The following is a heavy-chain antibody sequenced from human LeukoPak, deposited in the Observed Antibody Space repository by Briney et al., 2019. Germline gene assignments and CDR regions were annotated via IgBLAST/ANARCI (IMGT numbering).Heavy chain of an antibody. CDR3: ARDLVAAGYDY. Sequence: PGGSLRLSCAASGFTFSSYGMHWVRQAPGKGLEWVAVIWYDGSNKYYADSVKGRSTISRDNSKNTLYLQMNSLRAEDTAVYYCARDLVAAGYDYWGQGTLVTVSS. D-gene: IGHD6-13*01. CDR1: GFTFSSYG. V-gene: IGHV3-33*01. CDR2: IWYDGSNK. J-gene: IGHJ4*02.